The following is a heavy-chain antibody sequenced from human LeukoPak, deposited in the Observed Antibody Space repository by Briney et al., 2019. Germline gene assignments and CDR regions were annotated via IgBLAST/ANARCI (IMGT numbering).Heavy chain of an antibody. CDR1: GYLFPKYW. V-gene: IGHV5-51*01. CDR3: ARLRGGNPIDY. CDR2: IYPDDSDT. Sequence: LGESLKISCKGSGYLFPKYWIGWVRQMPGRGLEWMGIIYPDDSDTRYSPSIQGQVTISADKSISTAYLQWSSLKASDTAMYYCARLRGGNPIDYWGQGALVTVSS. D-gene: IGHD4-23*01. J-gene: IGHJ4*02.